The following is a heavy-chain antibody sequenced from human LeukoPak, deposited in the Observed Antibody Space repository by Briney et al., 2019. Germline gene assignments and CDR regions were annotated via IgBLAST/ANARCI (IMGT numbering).Heavy chain of an antibody. D-gene: IGHD6-19*01. Sequence: SETLSLTCTVPGGSISSGGYYWSWIRQPPGKGLEWIGYIYHSGSTYYNPSLKSRVTISVDRSKNQFSLKLSSVTAADTAVYYCARVYSSGSRAFQHWGQGTLVTVSS. V-gene: IGHV4-30-2*01. J-gene: IGHJ1*01. CDR1: GGSISSGGYY. CDR3: ARVYSSGSRAFQH. CDR2: IYHSGST.